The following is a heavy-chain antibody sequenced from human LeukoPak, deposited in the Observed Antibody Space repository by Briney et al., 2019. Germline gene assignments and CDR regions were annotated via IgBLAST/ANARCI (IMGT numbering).Heavy chain of an antibody. Sequence: SETLSLTCTVSGGSISSYYWSWIRQPPGKGLEWIGSIYTSGSTNYNPSLQSRVTKAGDPSKNQFSRKLSSGTAADTAGYYCARDGGAMITFGGVIAGKDDAFDIWGQGTMVTVSS. CDR3: ARDGGAMITFGGVIAGKDDAFDI. CDR2: IYTSGST. J-gene: IGHJ3*02. V-gene: IGHV4-4*07. CDR1: GGSISSYY. D-gene: IGHD3-16*02.